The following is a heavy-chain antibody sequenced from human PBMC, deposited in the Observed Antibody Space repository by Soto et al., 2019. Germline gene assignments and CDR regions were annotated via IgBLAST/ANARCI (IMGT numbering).Heavy chain of an antibody. CDR1: GGSISSYY. V-gene: IGHV4-59*01. CDR2: IYYSGST. Sequence: SETLSLTCTVSGGSISSYYWSWIRQPPGKGLEWIGYIYYSGSTNYNPSLKSRVTISVDTSKNQFSLKLSSVTAADPAVYYCARDPEPAENAAFDIWGQGTMVTVS. D-gene: IGHD2-2*01. J-gene: IGHJ3*02. CDR3: ARDPEPAENAAFDI.